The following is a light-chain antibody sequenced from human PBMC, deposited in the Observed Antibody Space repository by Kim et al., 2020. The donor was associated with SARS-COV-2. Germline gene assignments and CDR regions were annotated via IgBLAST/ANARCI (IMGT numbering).Light chain of an antibody. Sequence: DIQMTQSPSTLSASVGDRVTIACRASQSISSYLNWYQQKPGKAPKVLIYTASNLQTGVPSRFSGSGSGTDFTLTISSLQPEDFATYYCQQSYSTPYTFGQGTKLEI. CDR1: QSISSY. CDR2: TAS. V-gene: IGKV1-39*01. CDR3: QQSYSTPYT. J-gene: IGKJ2*01.